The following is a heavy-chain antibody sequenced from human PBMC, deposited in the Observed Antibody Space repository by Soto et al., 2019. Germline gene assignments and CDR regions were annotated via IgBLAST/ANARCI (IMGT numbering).Heavy chain of an antibody. CDR1: GFTFSAYA. Sequence: QVHLVGSGGAVVQPGRSLRLSCAASGFTFSAYAMHWVRQAPGKGLEWVAVISFNGTNEYYTDSVKGRFRISRDHSTLYLQMSSLRTEDTAEYYCARDRGGGYCTSGICYLGLDYWGQGILVTVSS. J-gene: IGHJ4*02. V-gene: IGHV3-30-3*01. D-gene: IGHD2-8*01. CDR3: ARDRGGGYCTSGICYLGLDY. CDR2: ISFNGTNE.